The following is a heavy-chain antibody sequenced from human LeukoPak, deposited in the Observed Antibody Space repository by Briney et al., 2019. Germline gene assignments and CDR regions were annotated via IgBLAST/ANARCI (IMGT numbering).Heavy chain of an antibody. CDR1: GFTFNNAW. V-gene: IGHV3-15*01. CDR2: IKSKTDGGTP. D-gene: IGHD4-17*01. CDR3: TTDRGYGDYVSAWFDP. J-gene: IGHJ5*02. Sequence: GGSLRLSCAASGFTFNNAWMSWVRQAPGKGLEWVGRIKSKTDGGTPDYAAPVKGRFTISRDDSKNTMYLQMNSLKTEDTAVYYCTTDRGYGDYVSAWFDPWGQGALVTVSS.